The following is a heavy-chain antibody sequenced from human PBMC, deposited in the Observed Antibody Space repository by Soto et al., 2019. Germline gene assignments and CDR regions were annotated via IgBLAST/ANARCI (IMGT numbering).Heavy chain of an antibody. Sequence: QVQLVESGGGVVQPGRSLRLSCAASGFTFSSYAMHWVRQAPGKGLEWVAVISYDGSNKYYADSVKGRFTISRDNSKNTLYLQMNSLRAEDTAVYYCATEGGGGYSGYDYFDYWGQGTLVTVSS. CDR3: ATEGGGGYSGYDYFDY. CDR2: ISYDGSNK. D-gene: IGHD5-12*01. J-gene: IGHJ4*02. CDR1: GFTFSSYA. V-gene: IGHV3-30-3*01.